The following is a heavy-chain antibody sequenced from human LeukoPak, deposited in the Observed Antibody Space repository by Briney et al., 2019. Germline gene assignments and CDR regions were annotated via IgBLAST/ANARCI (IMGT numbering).Heavy chain of an antibody. CDR2: ISTNGGST. V-gene: IGHV3-64D*06. CDR1: GFTFISYA. CDR3: ASPREPLVF. D-gene: IGHD1-26*01. J-gene: IGHJ4*02. Sequence: RGSLRLSCSASGFTFISYAMHWVRQAPGKGLEYVSGISTNGGSTHYADSVKGRFSISRDNSKNTLFLQMSSLRAEDTAVYYCASPREPLVFGGQGSLVTVSS.